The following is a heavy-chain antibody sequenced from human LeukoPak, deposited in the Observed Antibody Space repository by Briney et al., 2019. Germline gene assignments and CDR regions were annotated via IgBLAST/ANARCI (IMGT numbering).Heavy chain of an antibody. V-gene: IGHV4-39*01. CDR3: VRHISTNTGYFDS. CDR2: VYYDGTS. J-gene: IGHJ4*02. Sequence: SETLSLTCTVSGGSINSHSYYWGWIRQPPGKGLEWIGSVYYDGTSYSNPSLKTRVGVFVDASRDQFSLDLDFVTAADTALYYCVRHISTNTGYFDSCGQGTLVSVSS. CDR1: GGSINSHSYY. D-gene: IGHD5-24*01.